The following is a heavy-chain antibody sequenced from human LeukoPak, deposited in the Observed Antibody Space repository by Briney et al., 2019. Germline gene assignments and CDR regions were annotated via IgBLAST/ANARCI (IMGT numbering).Heavy chain of an antibody. V-gene: IGHV4-39*07. J-gene: IGHJ6*03. CDR1: GGSLRSDRHN. Sequence: AETLSLTCSVSGGSLRSDRHNWAWVRQSADKGLEHIGSVDQTGSPYYNPPLKSRVTISVDTSNKQFSLNLTSVTAADTAVYYCARDLGGYPFFMDGWGKGITVTVSS. D-gene: IGHD2-15*01. CDR2: VDQTGSP. CDR3: ARDLGGYPFFMDG.